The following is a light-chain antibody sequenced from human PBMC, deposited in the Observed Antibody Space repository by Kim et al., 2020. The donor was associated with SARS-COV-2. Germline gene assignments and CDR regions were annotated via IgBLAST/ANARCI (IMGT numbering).Light chain of an antibody. CDR1: QSVSSSY. V-gene: IGKV3-20*01. CDR2: GAS. Sequence: SPGERATLSCRASQSVSSSYLAWYQQKPGQAPRLLIYGASSRATGIPVRFSGSGSGTDFTLTISRLEPEDFAVYYCQQYGSSPPTFGQGTKVDIK. CDR3: QQYGSSPPT. J-gene: IGKJ1*01.